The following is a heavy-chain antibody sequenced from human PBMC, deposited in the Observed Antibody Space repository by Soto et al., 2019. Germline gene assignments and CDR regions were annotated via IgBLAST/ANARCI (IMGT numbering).Heavy chain of an antibody. CDR1: GFSLSTYGVR. Sequence: SGPTLVNPTQTLTLTCTFSGFSLSTYGVRVGWIRQPPGMALEWLAIISWNDEKHYSPSLENRLTITKDTSKNQVVLTMTNMDPVDTATYYCAHRRVWSSDWYDWFEPWGQGMLVTVSS. J-gene: IGHJ5*02. V-gene: IGHV2-5*01. CDR3: AHRRVWSSDWYDWFEP. CDR2: ISWNDEK. D-gene: IGHD6-19*01.